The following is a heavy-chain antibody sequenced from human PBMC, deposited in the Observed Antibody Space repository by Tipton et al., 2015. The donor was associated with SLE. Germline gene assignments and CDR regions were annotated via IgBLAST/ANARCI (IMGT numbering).Heavy chain of an antibody. CDR1: GFNSSNYA. CDR3: AKPSGTVTVDY. J-gene: IGHJ4*02. V-gene: IGHV3-23*01. D-gene: IGHD1-14*01. CDR2: ISGGDTGT. Sequence: SLRLSCAASGFNSSNYAMSWVRQAPGKGLEWVSAISGGDTGTYYADSVKGRFTISRDNSKNTLYLQMNSLRVEDTAVYYCAKPSGTVTVDYWGQGTLVTVSS.